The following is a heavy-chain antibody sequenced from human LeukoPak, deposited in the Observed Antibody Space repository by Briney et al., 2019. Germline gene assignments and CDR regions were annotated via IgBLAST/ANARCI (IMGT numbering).Heavy chain of an antibody. D-gene: IGHD2-2*01. V-gene: IGHV4-4*07. Sequence: PSETLSLTCTVSGGSISSYYWSCIRQPAGKGLGWIVRIYIRGSTNYNPSLKRRVTMSVDTSKNQFSLKLSSVTAADTAVYYCARDPYCSSTSCPTRWFEPWGQGTLVTVSS. J-gene: IGHJ5*02. CDR2: IYIRGST. CDR3: ARDPYCSSTSCPTRWFEP. CDR1: GGSISSYY.